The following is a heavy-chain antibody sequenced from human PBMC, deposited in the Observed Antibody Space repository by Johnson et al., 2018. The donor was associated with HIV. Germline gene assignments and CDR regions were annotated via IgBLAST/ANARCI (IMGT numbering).Heavy chain of an antibody. J-gene: IGHJ3*02. CDR3: VSSGCQRCAFDI. CDR1: GFTFSSYA. D-gene: IGHD6-19*01. V-gene: IGHV3-23*04. Sequence: EVQLVESGGGLVQPGGSLRLSCAASGFTFSSYAMSWVRQAPGKGLEWVSAISGSGGSTYYADSVKGRFTISRDNSKNTLYLQMNSLKAEDTAVYYCVSSGCQRCAFDIWGQGTMVTVSS. CDR2: ISGSGGST.